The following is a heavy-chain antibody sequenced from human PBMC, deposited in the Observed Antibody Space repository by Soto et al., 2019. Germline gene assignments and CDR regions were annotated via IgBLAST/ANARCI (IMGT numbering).Heavy chain of an antibody. CDR3: XXXXXXXXXXXWWLPSRYPPYYYYGMDV. J-gene: IGHJ6*02. CDR1: GYSISSGYY. Sequence: SETLSLTCAVSGYSISSGYYWGWIRQPPGKGLEWIGSIYHSGSTYYNPSLKSRVTISVDTSXXQXXXXXXXXXXXXXXVYYXXXXXXXXXXXXWWLPSRYPPYYYYGMDVWGQGTTVTV. D-gene: IGHD3-10*01. V-gene: IGHV4-38-2*01. CDR2: IYHSGST.